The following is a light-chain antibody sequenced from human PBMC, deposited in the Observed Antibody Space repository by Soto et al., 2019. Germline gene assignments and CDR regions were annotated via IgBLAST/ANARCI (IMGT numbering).Light chain of an antibody. Sequence: DIQMTQSPSSLSASVGDRVTITCRASQSITNFLNWYQQKPGKAPKVLIYAASSLQSGVPARFSGSGSGTDFTLTISSLQPEDFATYYCQQCYSTPLTFGGGTKVEIK. J-gene: IGKJ4*01. CDR1: QSITNF. CDR2: AAS. V-gene: IGKV1-39*01. CDR3: QQCYSTPLT.